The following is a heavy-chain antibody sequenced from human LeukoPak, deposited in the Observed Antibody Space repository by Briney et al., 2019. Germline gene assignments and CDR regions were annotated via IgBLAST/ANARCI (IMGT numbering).Heavy chain of an antibody. CDR1: GFTFRSFA. V-gene: IGHV3-23*01. CDR2: ITDNGANT. CDR3: ASLSSGSYHY. D-gene: IGHD1-26*01. J-gene: IGHJ4*02. Sequence: GGSLRLSCAASGFTFRSFAMSWVRQAPGLRPEWVSTITDNGANTYYADSVKGRFTVTRDNSRNTLYLQMNSLRAEDTAVYYCASLSSGSYHYWGQGTLVTVSS.